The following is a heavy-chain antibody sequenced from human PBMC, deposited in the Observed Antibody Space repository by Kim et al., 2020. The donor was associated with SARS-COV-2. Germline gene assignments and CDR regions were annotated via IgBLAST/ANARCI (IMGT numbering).Heavy chain of an antibody. J-gene: IGHJ3*02. V-gene: IGHV4-4*06. Sequence: SRVTMSVDTSKNQFSLKLRSVTAADTAVYYCARDLDSSGYYKHRGNAFDIWGQGTMVTVSS. D-gene: IGHD3-22*01. CDR3: ARDLDSSGYYKHRGNAFDI.